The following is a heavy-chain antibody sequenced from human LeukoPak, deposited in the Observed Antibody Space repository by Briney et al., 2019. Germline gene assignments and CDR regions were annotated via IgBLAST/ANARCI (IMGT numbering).Heavy chain of an antibody. V-gene: IGHV4-59*08. CDR2: IYYSGST. Sequence: SETLSLTCTVSGGSNSSYYWSWIRQPPGKGLEWIGYIYYSGSTNYNPSLKSRVTISVDTSKNQFSLKLSSVTAADTAVYYCARVGSGSYLDYWGQGTLVTVSS. D-gene: IGHD3-10*01. J-gene: IGHJ4*02. CDR3: ARVGSGSYLDY. CDR1: GGSNSSYY.